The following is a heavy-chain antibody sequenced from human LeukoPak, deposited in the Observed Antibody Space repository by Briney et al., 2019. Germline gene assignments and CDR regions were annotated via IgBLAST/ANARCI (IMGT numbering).Heavy chain of an antibody. J-gene: IGHJ4*02. CDR2: IYHSGST. Sequence: KSSETLSLTCAVSGGSISSSNWWSWVRQPPGQGLEWIGEIYHSGSTNYNPSLKSRVTISVDKSKNQFSLKLSSVTAADTAVYYCARDQVECTGGTCQSRVGFDFWGQGTLVTVSS. D-gene: IGHD2-8*02. CDR1: GGSISSSNW. CDR3: ARDQVECTGGTCQSRVGFDF. V-gene: IGHV4-4*02.